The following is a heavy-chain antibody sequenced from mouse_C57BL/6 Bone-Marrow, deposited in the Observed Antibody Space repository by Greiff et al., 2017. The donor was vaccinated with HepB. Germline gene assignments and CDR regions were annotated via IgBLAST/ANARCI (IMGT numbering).Heavy chain of an antibody. Sequence: QVQLQQSGPGLVQPSQSLSITCTVSGFPLTSYGVHWVRQPPGKGLEWLGVIWSGGSTDYNAAFISRLSISKDNSKSQVFFKMNSLQADDTAIYYCAKKGAYYSNLYAMDYWGQGTSVTVSS. J-gene: IGHJ4*01. CDR3: AKKGAYYSNLYAMDY. CDR2: IWSGGST. CDR1: GFPLTSYG. D-gene: IGHD2-5*01. V-gene: IGHV2-4*01.